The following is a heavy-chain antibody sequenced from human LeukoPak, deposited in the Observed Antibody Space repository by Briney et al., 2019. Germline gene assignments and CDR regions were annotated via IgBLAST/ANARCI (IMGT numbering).Heavy chain of an antibody. V-gene: IGHV3-48*03. CDR2: IGNGGSTI. D-gene: IGHD1-26*01. J-gene: IGHJ4*02. Sequence: SGGSLRLSCAASGFTFSSYEMNWVRQAPGKGLEWVSYIGNGGSTIFYADSVKGRFTISRDNAKNSLYLQMNSLRAEDTAVYFCVRQDSGNYYKKYDYWGQGTLVTVSS. CDR1: GFTFSSYE. CDR3: VRQDSGNYYKKYDY.